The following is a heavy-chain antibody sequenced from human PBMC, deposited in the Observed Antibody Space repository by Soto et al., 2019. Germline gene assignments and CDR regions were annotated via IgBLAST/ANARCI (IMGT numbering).Heavy chain of an antibody. Sequence: QVQLVESGGGVVQPGRSLRLSCAASGFTFSSYGMHWVRQAPGKGLEWVAVIWYDGSNKYYADSVKGRFTISRDNSKNTLYLQMNSLRAEDTAVYYCARVYCSSTSCYGAGAFDIWGQGTMVTVSS. CDR2: IWYDGSNK. J-gene: IGHJ3*02. D-gene: IGHD2-2*01. V-gene: IGHV3-33*01. CDR3: ARVYCSSTSCYGAGAFDI. CDR1: GFTFSSYG.